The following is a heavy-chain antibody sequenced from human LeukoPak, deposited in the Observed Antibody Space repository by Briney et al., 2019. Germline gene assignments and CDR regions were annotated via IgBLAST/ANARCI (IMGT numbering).Heavy chain of an antibody. CDR2: ISYDGSNK. Sequence: PGGSLRLSCVASGFTFSTYAMGWVRQAPGKGLEWVAVISYDGSNKYYADSVKGRFTISRDNSKNTLYLQMNSLRAEDTAVYYCAKASSIYCSGGSCYYFDYWGQGTLVTVSS. CDR1: GFTFSTYA. D-gene: IGHD2-15*01. V-gene: IGHV3-30*18. J-gene: IGHJ4*02. CDR3: AKASSIYCSGGSCYYFDY.